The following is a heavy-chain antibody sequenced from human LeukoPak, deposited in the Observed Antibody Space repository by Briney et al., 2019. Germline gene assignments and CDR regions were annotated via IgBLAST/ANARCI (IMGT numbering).Heavy chain of an antibody. CDR1: GGSISSYY. J-gene: IGHJ6*03. CDR2: IYYSGST. CDR3: ARETSQKGAHYMDV. D-gene: IGHD3-16*01. Sequence: SETLSLTCTASGGSISSYYWIWIRQPPGKGLEWIGNIYYSGSTNYNPSPKSRVTISVDTSKNQFSLKLSAVTAADTAGYYCARETSQKGAHYMDVWGKGATVTISS. V-gene: IGHV4-59*01.